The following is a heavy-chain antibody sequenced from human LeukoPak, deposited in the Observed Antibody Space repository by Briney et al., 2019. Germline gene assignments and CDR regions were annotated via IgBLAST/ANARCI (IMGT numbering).Heavy chain of an antibody. J-gene: IGHJ5*02. CDR1: GYIFTSYW. CDR2: IYPGDSDT. V-gene: IGHV5-51*01. Sequence: GGSLQISCKGSGYIFTSYWIGGGRPLPGKGQEWRGIIYPGDSDTRYSPSFQGQVTISADKSISTAYLQWSSLKASDTAMYYCARQILYSSSWYYWFDHWGQGTLVTVSS. D-gene: IGHD6-13*01. CDR3: ARQILYSSSWYYWFDH.